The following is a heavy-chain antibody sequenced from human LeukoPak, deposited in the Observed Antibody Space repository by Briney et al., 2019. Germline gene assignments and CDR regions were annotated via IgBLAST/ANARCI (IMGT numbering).Heavy chain of an antibody. CDR3: ARSVPNYHYYYYMDV. Sequence: SVKVSCKASGGTFSSYAISWVRQAPGQGLEWMGGIIPIFGTANYAQKFQGRVTITADKSTSTAYMELSSLRSEDTAVYYCARSVPNYHYYYYMDVWGKGTTVTVSS. J-gene: IGHJ6*03. V-gene: IGHV1-69*06. CDR2: IIPIFGTA. CDR1: GGTFSSYA.